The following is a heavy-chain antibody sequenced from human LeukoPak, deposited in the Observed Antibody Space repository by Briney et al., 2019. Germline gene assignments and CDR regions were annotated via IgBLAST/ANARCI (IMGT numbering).Heavy chain of an antibody. V-gene: IGHV3-53*01. CDR1: GFTFSSYA. Sequence: SGGSLRLSCAASGFTFSSYAMSRVRQAPGKGLEWVSVMYSRGDTYYANSVKGRFTFSRDISKNTLYLQMNGLRVEDTAMYYCARDAPQVPAAGVLASWGQGTLVIVSS. D-gene: IGHD6-13*01. J-gene: IGHJ5*02. CDR2: MYSRGDT. CDR3: ARDAPQVPAAGVLAS.